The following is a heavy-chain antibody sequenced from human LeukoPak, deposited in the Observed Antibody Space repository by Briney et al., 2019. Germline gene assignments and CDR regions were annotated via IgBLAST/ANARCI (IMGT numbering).Heavy chain of an antibody. CDR1: GYTFTGYY. CDR2: MNPNSGNT. CDR3: ASSGIAAAGILGGY. Sequence: ASVKVSCKASGYTFTGYYMHWVRQATGQGLEWMGWMNPNSGNTGYAQKFQGRVTMTRNTSISTAYMELSSLRSEDTAVYYCASSGIAAAGILGGYWGQGTLVTVSS. V-gene: IGHV1-8*02. J-gene: IGHJ4*02. D-gene: IGHD6-13*01.